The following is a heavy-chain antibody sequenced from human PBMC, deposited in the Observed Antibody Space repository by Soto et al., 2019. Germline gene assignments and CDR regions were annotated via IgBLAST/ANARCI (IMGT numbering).Heavy chain of an antibody. J-gene: IGHJ4*02. CDR3: ARDWFGIDY. CDR1: GYTFNSYG. CDR2: INAYNGNT. V-gene: IGHV1-18*01. Sequence: QVKLVQSGAEVKKPGASVKVSCKASGYTFNSYGISWVRQAPGQGLEWMGWINAYNGNTNYAQNLQGRVTMTTDTATSTAYIELRSLSSDDTAVYYCARDWFGIDYWGQGTLVTVSS. D-gene: IGHD3-16*01.